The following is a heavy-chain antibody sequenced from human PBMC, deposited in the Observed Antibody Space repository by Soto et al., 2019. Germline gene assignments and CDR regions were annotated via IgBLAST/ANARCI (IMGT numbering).Heavy chain of an antibody. J-gene: IGHJ4*02. V-gene: IGHV3-21*01. CDR1: GFTFSSYS. CDR2: MSSSSSYI. Sequence: EVQLVESGGGLVKPGGSLRLSCAASGFTFSSYSMNWVRQAPGKGLEWVSSMSSSSSYIYYADSVKGRFTISRDNAKNSLYLQMNSLRAEDTAVYYCAGVEGEGLFDYWGQGTLVTVSA. D-gene: IGHD3-16*01. CDR3: AGVEGEGLFDY.